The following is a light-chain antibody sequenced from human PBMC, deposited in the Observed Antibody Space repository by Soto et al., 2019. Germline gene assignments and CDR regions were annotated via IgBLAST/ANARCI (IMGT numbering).Light chain of an antibody. J-gene: IGKJ3*01. CDR1: QGIAGY. CDR2: AAS. V-gene: IGKV1-9*01. CDR3: HQLNGYTHT. Sequence: DIQLTQSPSFLSAAVGDRITITCRASQGIAGYLAWYQQKPGKAPKLLIYAASTLQSGVPSSFSGSGPGTEFTLPISSLQPEHFATYHCHQLNGYTHTFGAGT.